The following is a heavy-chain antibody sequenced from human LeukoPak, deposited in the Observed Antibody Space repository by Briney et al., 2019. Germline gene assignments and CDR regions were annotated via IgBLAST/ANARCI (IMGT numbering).Heavy chain of an antibody. V-gene: IGHV3-48*01. Sequence: PGGSLRLSCAASGFTFSTYSMNWVRQAPGKGLEWVSYISSLSSTIYYADSVKGRFTMSRDNAKNSLSLQMNSLRAEDTAVYYCAKSKQTSGTYSFDFWGQGTLVTVSS. CDR3: AKSKQTSGTYSFDF. CDR1: GFTFSTYS. J-gene: IGHJ4*02. CDR2: ISSLSSTI. D-gene: IGHD3-10*01.